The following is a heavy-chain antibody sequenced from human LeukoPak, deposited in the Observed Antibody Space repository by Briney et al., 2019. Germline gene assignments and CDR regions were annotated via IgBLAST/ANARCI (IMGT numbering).Heavy chain of an antibody. D-gene: IGHD3-10*01. CDR1: GFTSSSYA. Sequence: GGSLRLSCAASGFTSSSYAMSWVRQAPGKGLEWVSAISGSGGSTYYADSVKGRFTISRDNSINTLYLQMSSLRAVDAAVYYCAKSGGLSGSGRLGMDVWGQGTTVTVSS. CDR2: ISGSGGST. V-gene: IGHV3-23*01. CDR3: AKSGGLSGSGRLGMDV. J-gene: IGHJ6*02.